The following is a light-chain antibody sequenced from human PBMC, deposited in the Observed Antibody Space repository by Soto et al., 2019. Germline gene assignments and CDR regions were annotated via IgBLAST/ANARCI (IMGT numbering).Light chain of an antibody. CDR1: QGISSY. Sequence: DIQLTQSPSFLSASVGDRVTITCRASQGISSYLAWYQQKPGKAPKLLIYAASTLQSGVPSRFSGSGSGTEFTLTISSLQPEDFATYYCQQLNSYPSFGQGTKEEIK. J-gene: IGKJ1*01. V-gene: IGKV1-9*01. CDR3: QQLNSYPS. CDR2: AAS.